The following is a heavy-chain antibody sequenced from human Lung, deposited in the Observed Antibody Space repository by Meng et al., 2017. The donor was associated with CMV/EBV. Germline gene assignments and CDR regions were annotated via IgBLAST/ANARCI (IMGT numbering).Heavy chain of an antibody. V-gene: IGHV4-61*01. CDR2: VYYDGST. D-gene: IGHD3-16*01. CDR3: AREDEEGGYFDN. J-gene: IGHJ4*02. Sequence: SXTLSLTCTVSRGSVTSSSSYWTWIRQPPGKGLEWIGYVYYDGSTNYNPSLKSRVTISLDTSKNQFSLDLRSVTAADTAVYYCAREDEEGGYFDNWGQGTLVTVSS. CDR1: RGSVTSSSSY.